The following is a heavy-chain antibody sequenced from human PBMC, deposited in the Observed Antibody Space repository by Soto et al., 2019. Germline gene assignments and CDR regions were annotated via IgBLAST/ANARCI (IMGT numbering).Heavy chain of an antibody. J-gene: IGHJ3*02. CDR2: MRQDGSEK. D-gene: IGHD1-1*01. CDR1: GFTFSSYW. Sequence: GGSLRLSCAASGFTFSSYWMSWVRQAPGKGLEWVANMRQDGSEKYYVDSVKGRFTISRDNAKNSLYLQMNRLRAEDTAVYYCARSNRNDRFLGTFDIWGQGTMVTGSS. CDR3: ARSNRNDRFLGTFDI. V-gene: IGHV3-7*01.